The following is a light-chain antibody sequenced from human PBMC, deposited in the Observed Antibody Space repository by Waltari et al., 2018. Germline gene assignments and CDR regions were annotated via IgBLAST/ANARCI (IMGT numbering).Light chain of an antibody. CDR1: QSVSSSY. Sequence: VLTQSPGTLSLSPGERATLTCRASQSVSSSYLVWYQQRPGQAPRLLIYGASSRATGIPDRFSGSGSGTDFTLTISRVEPEDFAVYYCQQYGSSPRTFGQGTKVEIK. CDR3: QQYGSSPRT. V-gene: IGKV3-20*01. CDR2: GAS. J-gene: IGKJ1*01.